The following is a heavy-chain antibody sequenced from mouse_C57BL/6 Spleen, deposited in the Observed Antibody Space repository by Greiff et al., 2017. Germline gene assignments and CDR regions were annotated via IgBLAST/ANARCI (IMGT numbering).Heavy chain of an antibody. V-gene: IGHV1-9*01. CDR3: ARKWYYYVSSPAYFDY. Sequence: QVQLQQSGAELMKPGASVKLSCKATGYTFTGYWIEWVKQRPGHGLEWIGEILPGSGSTNYNEKFKGKATFTADTSSNTAYMQLSSLTTEDSAIDYCARKWYYYVSSPAYFDYWGQGTTLTVSS. CDR2: ILPGSGST. D-gene: IGHD1-1*01. J-gene: IGHJ2*01. CDR1: GYTFTGYW.